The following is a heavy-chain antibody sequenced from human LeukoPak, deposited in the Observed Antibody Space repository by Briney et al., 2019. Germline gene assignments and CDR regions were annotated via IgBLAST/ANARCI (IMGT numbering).Heavy chain of an antibody. Sequence: GGSLGLSCAASGFTFSSYALSWVRQAPGKGLEWVSAISGSGGSTYYADSVKGRFTISRDNSKNTLYLQMNSLRAEDTAVYYRATRYYDILTGYQYYFDYWGQGTLVTVSS. CDR1: GFTFSSYA. D-gene: IGHD3-9*01. CDR2: ISGSGGST. J-gene: IGHJ4*02. V-gene: IGHV3-23*01. CDR3: ATRYYDILTGYQYYFDY.